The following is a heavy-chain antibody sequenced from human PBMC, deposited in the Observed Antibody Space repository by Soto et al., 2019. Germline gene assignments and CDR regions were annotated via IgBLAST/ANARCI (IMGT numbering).Heavy chain of an antibody. CDR1: GFTFNIAA. V-gene: IGHV3-73*01. CDR2: IRNKANGYAT. CDR3: ARQGVARELDL. Sequence: EVQLVDSGGGLVQPGGSLKLSCAASGFTFNIAAIHWVRQASGKGLEWVGLIRNKANGYATAYAASVRGRITVSRDDSKNMAFLEINSLKTEDTAVYYCARQGVARELDLWGQGTLVTVSS. D-gene: IGHD1-7*01. J-gene: IGHJ5*02.